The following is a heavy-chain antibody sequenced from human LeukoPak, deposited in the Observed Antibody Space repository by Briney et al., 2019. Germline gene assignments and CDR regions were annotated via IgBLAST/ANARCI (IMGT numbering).Heavy chain of an antibody. CDR2: INPNSGGT. D-gene: IGHD3-3*01. Sequence: GASVKVSCKASGYTFTGYYMHWVRQAPGQGVEWMGWINPNSGGTNYAQKFQGRVTMTRDTSISTAYMELSRLRSDDTAVYYCARLAHYYDFWSGYFNYFDYWGQGTLVTVSS. V-gene: IGHV1-2*02. CDR1: GYTFTGYY. CDR3: ARLAHYYDFWSGYFNYFDY. J-gene: IGHJ4*02.